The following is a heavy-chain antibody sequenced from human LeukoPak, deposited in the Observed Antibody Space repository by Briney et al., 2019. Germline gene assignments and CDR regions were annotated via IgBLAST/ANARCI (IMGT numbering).Heavy chain of an antibody. J-gene: IGHJ4*02. CDR2: ISWNSGSI. V-gene: IGHV3-9*01. D-gene: IGHD5-18*01. CDR1: GFTFDDYA. CDR3: ASSLSGYSYGSFDY. Sequence: GGSLRLSCAASGFTFDDYAMHWVRQAPGKGLEWVSGISWNSGSIGYADSVKGRFTISRDNAKNSLYLQMNSLRAEDTALYYCASSLSGYSYGSFDYWGQGTLVTVS.